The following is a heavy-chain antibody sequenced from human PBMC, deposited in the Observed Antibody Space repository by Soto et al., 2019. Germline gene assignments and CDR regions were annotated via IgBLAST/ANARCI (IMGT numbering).Heavy chain of an antibody. J-gene: IGHJ3*01. Sequence: PGGSLRLSCAASGFTFSNYAVHWVRQAPGKGLEWVAFISFDGSNQYYADSVKGRFTISRDNSKNTLSLQMNSLRPEDTAVYYCERQIVDSGAFDLWGQGTMVTVSS. CDR2: ISFDGSNQ. D-gene: IGHD4-17*01. CDR3: ERQIVDSGAFDL. V-gene: IGHV3-30-3*01. CDR1: GFTFSNYA.